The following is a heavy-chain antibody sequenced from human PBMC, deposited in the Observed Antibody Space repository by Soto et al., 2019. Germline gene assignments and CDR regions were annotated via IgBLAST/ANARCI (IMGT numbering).Heavy chain of an antibody. Sequence: QVQLQQWGAGLVKPSETLSLSCAVYGQSFSGHSWAWIRQPPGKGLEWIGEINESGSTYYNPSLKSRVTISTDTSKNQFSLKLSSVSAADTAAYFCARGSGIVALPGELEDVNYDYWGQGTLVKVSS. CDR3: ARGSGIVALPGELEDVNYDY. D-gene: IGHD1-1*01. V-gene: IGHV4-34*01. CDR2: INESGST. CDR1: GQSFSGHS. J-gene: IGHJ4*02.